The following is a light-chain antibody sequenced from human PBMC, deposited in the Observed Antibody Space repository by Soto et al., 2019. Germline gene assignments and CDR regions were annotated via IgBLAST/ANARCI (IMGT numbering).Light chain of an antibody. CDR2: GAF. CDR1: QSVSSN. Sequence: EIVMTQSPATLSVSPGERATLSCWASQSVSSNLAWYQQKPGQAPRLLICGAFTRATGSPAMFSGSGSGTEFTVTLSSLSYDDFAVYYCQQYNNWPPMDAPFDQGTKVEIK. CDR3: QQYNNWPPMDAP. J-gene: IGKJ1*01. V-gene: IGKV3-15*01.